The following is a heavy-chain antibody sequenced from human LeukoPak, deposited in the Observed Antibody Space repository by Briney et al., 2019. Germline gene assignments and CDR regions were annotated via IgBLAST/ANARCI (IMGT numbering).Heavy chain of an antibody. V-gene: IGHV4-4*07. CDR3: ARNPLVLNWYFDL. Sequence: PSETLSLTCTVSGGSISSYYWSWIRQPAGKRLEWIGRVYISGNTIYNPSLKSRVTMSVDTSKTQFSLNRTSVTAAETAVYYCARNPLVLNWYFDLWGLGTLVTVSS. CDR1: GGSISSYY. J-gene: IGHJ2*01. D-gene: IGHD3-9*01. CDR2: VYISGNT.